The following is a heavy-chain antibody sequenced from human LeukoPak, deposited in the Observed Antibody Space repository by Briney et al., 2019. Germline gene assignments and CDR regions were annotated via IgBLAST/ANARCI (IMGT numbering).Heavy chain of an antibody. CDR1: GGTFSRYA. D-gene: IGHD2-2*01. CDR2: IIPIFGTA. CDR3: ASGEGNIVVVPAAYLN. V-gene: IGHV1-69*05. J-gene: IGHJ4*02. Sequence: GASVKVSCKASGGTFSRYAISWVRQAPGQELEWMGGIIPIFGTANYAQKFQGRVTITTDESTSTAYMELSSLRSEDTAVYYCASGEGNIVVVPAAYLNWGQGTLVTVSS.